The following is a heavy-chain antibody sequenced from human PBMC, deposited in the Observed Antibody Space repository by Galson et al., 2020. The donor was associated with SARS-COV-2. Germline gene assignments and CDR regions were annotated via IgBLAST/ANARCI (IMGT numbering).Heavy chain of an antibody. CDR1: GGSVRSSNYY. J-gene: IGHJ5*02. CDR3: ARDATSSGWYNWFDP. D-gene: IGHD6-19*01. Sequence: TLSLTCTVSGGSVRSSNYYWGWIRQPPGKGLEWIGSVLNSGTTHYSPSLQSRVTISVDTSKNQFSLNLNSVTAADTAMYYCARDATSSGWYNWFDPWGQGTLVTVSS. CDR2: VLNSGTT. V-gene: IGHV4-39*07.